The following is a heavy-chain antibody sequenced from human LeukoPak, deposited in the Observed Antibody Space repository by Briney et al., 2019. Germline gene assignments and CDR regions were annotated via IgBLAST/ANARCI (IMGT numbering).Heavy chain of an antibody. V-gene: IGHV3-23*01. CDR2: ISGGGGST. Sequence: PGGSLRLSCAASGFTFSSYAMSWVRQAPGKGLEWVSAISGGGGSTYYADSVKGRFTISRDNSKNTLYLQMNSLRAEDTAVYYCAKGLDGGNWNDAFDIWGQGTMVTVSS. CDR1: GFTFSSYA. CDR3: AKGLDGGNWNDAFDI. D-gene: IGHD4-23*01. J-gene: IGHJ3*02.